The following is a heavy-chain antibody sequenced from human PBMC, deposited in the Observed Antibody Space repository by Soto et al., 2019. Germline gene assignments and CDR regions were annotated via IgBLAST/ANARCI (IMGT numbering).Heavy chain of an antibody. D-gene: IGHD1-26*01. CDR3: AREASGSVEW. J-gene: IGHJ4*02. CDR2: ISAYNGNT. CDR1: GYTVTDYY. V-gene: IGHV1-18*04. Sequence: ASVKVSCKASGYTVTDYYINWVRQAPGQGLEWMGWISAYNGNTNYAQKLQGRVTMTTDTSTSTAYMELRSLRSDDTAVYYCAREASGSVEWWGQGTLVTVSS.